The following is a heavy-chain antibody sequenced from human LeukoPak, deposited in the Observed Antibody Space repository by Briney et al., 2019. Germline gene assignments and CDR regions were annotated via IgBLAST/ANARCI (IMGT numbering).Heavy chain of an antibody. CDR2: IKQNGSEK. CDR3: ASQYYYDSSGYYRRDAFDI. J-gene: IGHJ3*02. Sequence: QPGGSLRLSCAASGFTFSSYWMSWVRQAPGEGLEWVANIKQNGSEKYYVDSVKGRFTISRDNAKNSLYLQMNSLRAEDTAVYYCASQYYYDSSGYYRRDAFDIWGQGTMVTVSS. CDR1: GFTFSSYW. V-gene: IGHV3-7*01. D-gene: IGHD3-22*01.